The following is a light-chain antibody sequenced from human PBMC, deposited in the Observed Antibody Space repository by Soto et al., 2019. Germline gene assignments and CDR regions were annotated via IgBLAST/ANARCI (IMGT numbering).Light chain of an antibody. CDR1: SSNIGAGYD. Sequence: QSVLTQPPSVSGAPGQRVTISCTGGSSNIGAGYDEHWYQQLPGTAPKLLIYGNSNRPSGVPARFSGSKSGTSASLPITGLEADDEAAYYCKSSDNCLRGYVLVGGRTKLT. CDR2: GNS. CDR3: KSSDNCLRGYVL. J-gene: IGLJ2*01. V-gene: IGLV1-40*01.